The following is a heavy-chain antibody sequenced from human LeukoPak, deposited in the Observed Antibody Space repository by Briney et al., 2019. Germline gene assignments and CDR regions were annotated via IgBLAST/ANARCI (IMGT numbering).Heavy chain of an antibody. CDR2: ISGNGDST. V-gene: IGHV3-23*01. D-gene: IGHD1-7*01. Sequence: GGSLRLSCAASGFIFSSFAMNWVRQAPGKGLEWVSIISGNGDSTHYTDSVKGRFIISRDNSKNTLYLQMNSLRAEDTAVYYCAKDGKIRNWNYYQAKPVYWGQGTLVTVSS. CDR1: GFIFSSFA. J-gene: IGHJ4*02. CDR3: AKDGKIRNWNYYQAKPVY.